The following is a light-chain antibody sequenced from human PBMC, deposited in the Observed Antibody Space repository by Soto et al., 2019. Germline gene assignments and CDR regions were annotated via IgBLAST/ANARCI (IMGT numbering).Light chain of an antibody. CDR1: QSVLYSSNNKNY. V-gene: IGKV4-1*01. Sequence: DIVMTQSPDSLAVSLGERATSNCKSSQSVLYSSNNKNYLAWYQQKPGQPPKLLIYCAATRESGVPDRFSGSGSGTDFPLTIRSLQAEDVAVYFCQQYYGTLWTFGQGTKVEIK. CDR3: QQYYGTLWT. CDR2: CAA. J-gene: IGKJ1*01.